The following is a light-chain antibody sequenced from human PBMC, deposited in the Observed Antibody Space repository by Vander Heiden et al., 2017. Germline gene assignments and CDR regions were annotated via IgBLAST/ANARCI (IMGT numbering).Light chain of an antibody. Sequence: DIQMTQSPSTLSASVGDRVTVTCRASQSIHYYLAWFQQKPGKAPNLLYSNASNLESGVPSRFSGSGSGTEFTLTITRLQPDDFATYFCQQYHSPWTFGQGTKLE. J-gene: IGKJ1*01. CDR1: QSIHYY. V-gene: IGKV1-5*01. CDR2: NAS. CDR3: QQYHSPWT.